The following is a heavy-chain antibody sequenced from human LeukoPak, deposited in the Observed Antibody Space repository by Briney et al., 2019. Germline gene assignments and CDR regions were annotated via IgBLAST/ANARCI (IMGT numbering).Heavy chain of an antibody. Sequence: SETLSLTCTVSGGSISSGDYYWSWIRQPPGKGLEWIGYIYYSGSTYYNPSLKSRVTISVDTSKNQFSLKLSSVTAADTAVYYSARDTVTTFGYYYGMDVWGQGTTVTVSS. CDR3: ARDTVTTFGYYYGMDV. D-gene: IGHD4-17*01. CDR2: IYYSGST. CDR1: GGSISSGDYY. V-gene: IGHV4-30-4*01. J-gene: IGHJ6*02.